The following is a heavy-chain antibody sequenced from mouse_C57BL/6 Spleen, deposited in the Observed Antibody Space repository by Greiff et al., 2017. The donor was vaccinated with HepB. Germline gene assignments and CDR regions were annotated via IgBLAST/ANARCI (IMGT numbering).Heavy chain of an antibody. CDR1: GFNIKDDY. CDR2: IDPENGDT. Sequence: EVQRVESGAELVRPGASVKLSCTASGFNIKDDYMHWVKQRPEQGLEWIGWIDPENGDTEYASKFQGKATITADTSSNTAYLQLSSLTSEDTAVYYCTKEGLGLSYWYFDVWGTGTTVTVSS. CDR3: TKEGLGLSYWYFDV. D-gene: IGHD4-1*01. V-gene: IGHV14-4*01. J-gene: IGHJ1*03.